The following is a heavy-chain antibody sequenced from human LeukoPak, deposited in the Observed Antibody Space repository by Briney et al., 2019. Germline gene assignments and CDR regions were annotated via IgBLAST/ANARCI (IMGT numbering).Heavy chain of an antibody. V-gene: IGHV5-51*01. J-gene: IGHJ4*02. CDR3: ARHPSADHLDY. D-gene: IGHD1-14*01. CDR2: IYPGDSDT. Sequence: GESLKISCKGSGYSFARYWIGWVRQMPGKGLEWMGIIYPGDSDTRYSPSLQGQVTISADKSISTAYLQWSSLKASDTAMYCCARHPSADHLDYWGQGTLVTVSS. CDR1: GYSFARYW.